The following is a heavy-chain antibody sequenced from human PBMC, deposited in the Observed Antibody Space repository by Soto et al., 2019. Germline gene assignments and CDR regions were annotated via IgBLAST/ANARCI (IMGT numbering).Heavy chain of an antibody. J-gene: IGHJ4*02. CDR2: VSGSGDST. Sequence: EVQLLESGGGLAQPGGSLRLSCAASAFTFSSYAMSWVRQAPGKGLEWVSAVSGSGDSTYYADSVKGRFTISRDNSKNTLYLQMNSLRAEDTALYFCAKGRLSDCPGCSQDYWGQGTLVTVSS. D-gene: IGHD2-21*02. V-gene: IGHV3-23*01. CDR1: AFTFSSYA. CDR3: AKGRLSDCPGCSQDY.